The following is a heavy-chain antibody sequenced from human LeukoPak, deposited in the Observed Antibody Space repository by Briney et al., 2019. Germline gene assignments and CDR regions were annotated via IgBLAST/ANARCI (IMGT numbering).Heavy chain of an antibody. J-gene: IGHJ4*02. CDR2: IHYSGST. Sequence: SETLSLTCTVSGGSISSYYWSWIRQPPGKGLEWIGYIHYSGSTNYNPSLKSRVIISIDTSKNQFSLKLSSVTAADTAVYYCARGERQFRESYYSFSFDYWGQGTLVTVSS. D-gene: IGHD1-26*01. V-gene: IGHV4-59*01. CDR1: GGSISSYY. CDR3: ARGERQFRESYYSFSFDY.